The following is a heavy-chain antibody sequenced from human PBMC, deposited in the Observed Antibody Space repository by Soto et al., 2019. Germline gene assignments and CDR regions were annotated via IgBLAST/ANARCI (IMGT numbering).Heavy chain of an antibody. CDR2: IWFDGSNE. V-gene: IGHV3-33*01. J-gene: IGHJ4*02. Sequence: QVQLVESGGGVVQPGGSLRISCAASGFPFSRDGMHWVRQAPGTGLEWLAGIWFDGSNENYVDSVRGRFTISRDNSKNTLYLQMDSLRAEDTAVYYCARDQGWVFDYWGQGTLVTVSS. CDR3: ARDQGWVFDY. D-gene: IGHD6-19*01. CDR1: GFPFSRDG.